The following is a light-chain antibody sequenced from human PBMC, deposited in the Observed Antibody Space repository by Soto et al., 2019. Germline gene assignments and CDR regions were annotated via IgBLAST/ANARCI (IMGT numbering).Light chain of an antibody. CDR3: SSYRSGGTFV. J-gene: IGLJ1*01. V-gene: IGLV2-14*01. CDR1: SSDVGGYNY. Sequence: QSVLAQPTSVSGSPGQSIAISCTGTSSDVGGYNYVSWHQQHPGKAPKVLISVVSNRPSGVSNRFSGSKSGNTAYLTISGLQAEDEAHYYCSSYRSGGTFVFGSGTKLTVL. CDR2: VVS.